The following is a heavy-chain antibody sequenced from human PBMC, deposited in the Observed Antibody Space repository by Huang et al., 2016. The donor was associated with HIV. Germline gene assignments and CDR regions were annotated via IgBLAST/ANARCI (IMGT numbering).Heavy chain of an antibody. V-gene: IGHV4-59*11. Sequence: QVQLQESGPGLVKPSETLSLTCTVSGGSISSHYWSWIRQPPGKGLEWIGSIYYSGSTNYHPALKSRVTISVDTSKTRFSLKLTSVTAADTAVYYCAGEPDAFDIWGQGTMVTVSS. CDR3: AGEPDAFDI. CDR1: GGSISSHY. CDR2: IYYSGST. J-gene: IGHJ3*02.